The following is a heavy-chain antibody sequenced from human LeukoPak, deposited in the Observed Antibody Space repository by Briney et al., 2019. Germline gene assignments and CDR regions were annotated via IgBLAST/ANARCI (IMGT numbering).Heavy chain of an antibody. CDR3: ARDSQESMVGAIDY. V-gene: IGHV3-33*01. CDR1: GFTFSSYG. CDR2: IWYDGSNK. D-gene: IGHD1-26*01. Sequence: GRSLRLSCAASGFTFSSYGMHWVRQAPGKGLEWVAIIWYDGSNKYYADSVKGRFTISRDNSKNTVYLQINSLRAEDTAVYYCARDSQESMVGAIDYWGQGTLVTVSS. J-gene: IGHJ4*02.